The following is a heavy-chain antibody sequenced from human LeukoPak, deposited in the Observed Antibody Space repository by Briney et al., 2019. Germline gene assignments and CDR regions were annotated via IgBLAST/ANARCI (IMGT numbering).Heavy chain of an antibody. J-gene: IGHJ4*02. D-gene: IGHD3-16*02. CDR3: ARGLHPRGSYRHHQN. Sequence: PGGSLRLSCAASGFTFSSYAMHWVRQAPGKGLEWVAVISYDGSNKYYADSVKGRFTISRDNSKNTLYLQMNSLRAEDTAVYYCARGLHPRGSYRHHQNWGQGTLVTVSS. CDR2: ISYDGSNK. CDR1: GFTFSSYA. V-gene: IGHV3-30-3*01.